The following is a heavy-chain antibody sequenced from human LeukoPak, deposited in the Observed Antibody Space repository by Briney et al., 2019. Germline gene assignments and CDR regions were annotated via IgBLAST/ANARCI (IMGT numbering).Heavy chain of an antibody. CDR2: CDSDGSGT. J-gene: IGHJ3*02. CDR1: GFTFSSYW. Sequence: GGSLRLSCAASGFTFSSYWMYWVRQAPGKGLMWVSRCDSDGSGTTYVDSVKGRFTVSRDNAKNTLYLQMSSLRAEDTAVYYCATSSVGGGAFNIWGQGTMVTVSS. V-gene: IGHV3-74*01. D-gene: IGHD6-6*01. CDR3: ATSSVGGGAFNI.